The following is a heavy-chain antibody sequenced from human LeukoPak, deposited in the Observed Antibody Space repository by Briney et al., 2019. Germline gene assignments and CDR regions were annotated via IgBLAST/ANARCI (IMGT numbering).Heavy chain of an antibody. Sequence: SETLSLTCTVSGVSINSHYLNWILQPAGKGLEWIGYIYGTGRTNYNPSLKSRVTMSVDTSKSQFSLNLYSLIAADTAVYHRVVSPNQDFFDYWGQGPLVTVSS. CDR1: GVSINSHY. CDR2: IYGTGRT. J-gene: IGHJ4*02. CDR3: VVSPNQDFFDY. V-gene: IGHV4-4*09.